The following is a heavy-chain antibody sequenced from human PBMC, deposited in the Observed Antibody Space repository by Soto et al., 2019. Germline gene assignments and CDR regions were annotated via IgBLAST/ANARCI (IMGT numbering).Heavy chain of an antibody. CDR2: ISTYSGDT. J-gene: IGHJ5*02. Sequence: QVHLVQSGVEVKTPGASVKVSCQASGYTFFTSDISWVRQAPGQGLEWMGWISTYSGDTKYAQKFQGRVTMTTDTSTTTAYLELRSLSSDGTAVYYCARHHGPTTSENWFAPWGQGTLVTVSS. D-gene: IGHD5-12*01. CDR1: GYTFFTSD. CDR3: ARHHGPTTSENWFAP. V-gene: IGHV1-18*01.